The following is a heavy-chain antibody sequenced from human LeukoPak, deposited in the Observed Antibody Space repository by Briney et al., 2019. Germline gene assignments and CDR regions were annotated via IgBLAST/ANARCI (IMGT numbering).Heavy chain of an antibody. J-gene: IGHJ4*01. Sequence: KAGGCLRLSCADPGFTLSDYYTRGIPPGPGEGRGRGSYISRSGSTIYYADTVKGRFTLSRDNAKNSLYLQMNSLRAEDTAVYYCARDLGGGDGYYDYWGQGTLVTVSS. CDR1: GFTLSDYY. V-gene: IGHV3-11*04. CDR2: ISRSGSTI. D-gene: IGHD3-16*01. CDR3: ARDLGGGDGYYDY.